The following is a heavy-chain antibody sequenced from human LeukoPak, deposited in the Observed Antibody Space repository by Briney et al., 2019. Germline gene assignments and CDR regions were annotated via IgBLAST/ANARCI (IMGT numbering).Heavy chain of an antibody. D-gene: IGHD3-10*01. CDR2: IYYSGST. V-gene: IGHV4-31*03. J-gene: IGHJ4*02. CDR1: GGSISSGGYY. Sequence: SQTLSLTCTVSGGSISSGGYYWSWIRQHPGKGLEWIGYIYYSGSTYYNPSLKSRVTISVDTSKNQYSLKLSSVTAADTAVYYCARGSVLGYYGSGSYYRYWGQGTLVTVSS. CDR3: ARGSVLGYYGSGSYYRY.